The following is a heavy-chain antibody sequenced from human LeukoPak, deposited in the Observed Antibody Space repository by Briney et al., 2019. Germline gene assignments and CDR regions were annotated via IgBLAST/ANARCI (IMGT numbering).Heavy chain of an antibody. Sequence: SVKVSCKASGGTFSSYAISWVRQAPGQGLEWMGGIIPIFGTANYAQKFQGRVTITADESTGTAYMELSSLRSEDTAVYYCARAENYYDSSGYPFDYWGQGTLVTVSS. CDR2: IIPIFGTA. CDR3: ARAENYYDSSGYPFDY. D-gene: IGHD3-22*01. CDR1: GGTFSSYA. J-gene: IGHJ4*02. V-gene: IGHV1-69*13.